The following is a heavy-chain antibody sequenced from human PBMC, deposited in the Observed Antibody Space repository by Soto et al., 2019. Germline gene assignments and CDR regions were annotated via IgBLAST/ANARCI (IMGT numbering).Heavy chain of an antibody. CDR2: IYPGDSDT. J-gene: IGHJ5*02. V-gene: IGHV5-51*01. D-gene: IGHD6-13*01. CDR1: GYSFTSYW. CDR3: ARHLPYCCSWCFVGGHNWFDA. Sequence: PGESLKISCKGSGYSFTSYWIGWVRQMPGKGLEWMGIIYPGDSDTRYSPSFQGQVTISADKSISTAYLQWSSLKASDTAMYYCARHLPYCCSWCFVGGHNWFDAWGQGTLVTVSS.